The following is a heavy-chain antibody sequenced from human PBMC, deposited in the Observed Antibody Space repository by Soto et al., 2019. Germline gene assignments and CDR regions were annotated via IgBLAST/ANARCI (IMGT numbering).Heavy chain of an antibody. D-gene: IGHD5-12*01. CDR3: ARGDGYIFDY. CDR2: MNPNTGDT. J-gene: IGHJ4*02. V-gene: IGHV1-8*01. Sequence: QVQLVQSGAEVKKPGASVKVSCKASGYTCISYDINWVRQATGQGLEWMGWMNPNTGDTGYAQKFQGRVTMTRNTSINTANLELSSLSSDDTAVYFCARGDGYIFDYWGQGTLVTVSS. CDR1: GYTCISYD.